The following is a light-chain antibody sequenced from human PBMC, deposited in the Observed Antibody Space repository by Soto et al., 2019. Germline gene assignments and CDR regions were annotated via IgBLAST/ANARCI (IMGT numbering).Light chain of an antibody. CDR3: YSAADNNVV. Sequence: SYELTQPSSVSVSPGQTARITCSGDVLAKKYARWFQQKPGQAPVLVIYKDSERPSGIPERFSGSSPGTTVTLTISGAQVEDEADYYCYSAADNNVVFGGGTELTVL. CDR2: KDS. J-gene: IGLJ2*01. CDR1: VLAKKY. V-gene: IGLV3-27*01.